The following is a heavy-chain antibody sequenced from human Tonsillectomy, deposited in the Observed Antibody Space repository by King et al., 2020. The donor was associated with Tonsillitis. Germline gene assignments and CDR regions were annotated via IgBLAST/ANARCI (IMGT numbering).Heavy chain of an antibody. V-gene: IGHV3-33*05. D-gene: IGHD5-18*01. CDR2: ISSDGRNK. Sequence: VQLVESGGGVVRPGRSLRLSCVASGFSFSSFAIHWVRQAPGKGLEWVAVISSDGRNKYYGDSMKGRFTISRDNSKNTLYMQMNSLRAEDTAVYFCARDPERGYHFDYWGQGTLVTVSS. CDR1: GFSFSSFA. CDR3: ARDPERGYHFDY. J-gene: IGHJ4*02.